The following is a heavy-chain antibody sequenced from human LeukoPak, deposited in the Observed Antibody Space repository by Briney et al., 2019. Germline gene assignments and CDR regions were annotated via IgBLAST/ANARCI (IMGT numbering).Heavy chain of an antibody. Sequence: PGRSLRLSCAASGFTFSSYGMHWVRQAPGKGLEWVAVISYDGSNKYYADSVKGRFTISRDNSKNTLYLQMNSLRAEDTAVYYCAKEGSEGYYSSSRYGRAFDIWGQGTMVTVSS. J-gene: IGHJ3*02. CDR3: AKEGSEGYYSSSRYGRAFDI. CDR1: GFTFSSYG. V-gene: IGHV3-30*18. D-gene: IGHD6-13*01. CDR2: ISYDGSNK.